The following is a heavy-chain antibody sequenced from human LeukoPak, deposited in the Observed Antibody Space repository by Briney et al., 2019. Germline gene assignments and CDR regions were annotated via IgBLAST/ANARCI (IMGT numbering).Heavy chain of an antibody. V-gene: IGHV3-74*01. CDR2: IHSDGSIT. D-gene: IGHD1-1*01. CDR1: GFTFSAYW. Sequence: RPVGSLRLSCAASGFTFSAYWMHWVRQAPGEGLVWVSRIHSDGSITTYADSVKGRFTISRDNAKNTLYLQMSSLRAEDTAVYYCARPGDGFDCWGQGTLVTVSS. J-gene: IGHJ4*02. CDR3: ARPGDGFDC.